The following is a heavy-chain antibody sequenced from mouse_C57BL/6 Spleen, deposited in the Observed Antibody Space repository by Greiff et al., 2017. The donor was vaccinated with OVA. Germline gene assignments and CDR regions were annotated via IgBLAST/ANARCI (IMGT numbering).Heavy chain of an antibody. CDR2: IHPHRGST. J-gene: IGHJ3*01. Sequence: QVQLQQPGAELVKPGASVKLSCKASGYTFTSYWMHWVKQRPGQGLEWIGMIHPHRGSTNYTEKFKSQAKLTVEKSSSTAYRQLSILTSDDAAVYYGARVYSNDAFADWGQGTLVTVSA. CDR3: ARVYSNDAFAD. D-gene: IGHD2-12*01. V-gene: IGHV1-64*01. CDR1: GYTFTSYW.